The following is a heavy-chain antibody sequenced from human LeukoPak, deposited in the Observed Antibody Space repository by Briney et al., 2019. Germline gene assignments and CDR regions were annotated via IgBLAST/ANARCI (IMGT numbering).Heavy chain of an antibody. CDR1: GFTFSSYW. J-gene: IGHJ5*02. D-gene: IGHD3-22*01. V-gene: IGHV3-74*01. CDR2: INSDGSST. CDR3: AREYYDSSGHGWFDP. Sequence: GSLRLSCAASGFTFSSYWMHWVRQAPGKGLVWVSRINSDGSSTSYADSVKGRFTISRDNAKNTLYLQMNSLRAEDTAVYYCAREYYDSSGHGWFDPWGQGTLVTVS.